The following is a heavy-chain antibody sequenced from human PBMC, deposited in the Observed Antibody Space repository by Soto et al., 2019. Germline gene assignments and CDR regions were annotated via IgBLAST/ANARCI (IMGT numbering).Heavy chain of an antibody. J-gene: IGHJ5*02. D-gene: IGHD2-8*02. CDR2: TTGGGIGP. CDR3: AKVPDGVNSNSPYH. Sequence: EVQLLESGGGLVQPGESLKLACAASGFPFINYAMSWVRQAPGKGLEWVSTTGGGIGPYYAASVKGRFTSSRDNPKNTLYLQMNSLRVEDTAVYYCAKVPDGVNSNSPYHWGQGTLVTVSS. CDR1: GFPFINYA. V-gene: IGHV3-23*01.